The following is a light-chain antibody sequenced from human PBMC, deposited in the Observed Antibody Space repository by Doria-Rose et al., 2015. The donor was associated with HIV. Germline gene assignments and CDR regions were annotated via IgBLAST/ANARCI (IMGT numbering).Light chain of an antibody. Sequence: VTITCRASQDISNYLAWYQQKPGKAPKLLIYAASTSQSGVPSRFSGSGSGTDFTLTISYLQSEDFATYYCQQYYSYPPTFGQGTKVEVK. CDR3: QQYYSYPPT. CDR1: QDISNY. V-gene: IGKV1-8*01. J-gene: IGKJ1*01. CDR2: AAS.